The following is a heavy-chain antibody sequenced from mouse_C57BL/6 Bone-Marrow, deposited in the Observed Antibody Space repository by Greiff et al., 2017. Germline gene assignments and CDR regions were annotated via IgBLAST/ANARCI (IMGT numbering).Heavy chain of an antibody. D-gene: IGHD1-3*01. J-gene: IGHJ2*01. CDR1: GYTFTDYY. Sequence: VQLVESGAELVRPGASVKLSCKASGYTFTDYYINWVKQRPGQGLEWIARIYPGSGNTYYNEKFKGKATLTAEKSSSTAYMQLSSLTSEDSAVFFCGGEWVFARGPDYWGQGTTLTVSS. V-gene: IGHV1-76*01. CDR2: IYPGSGNT. CDR3: GGEWVFARGPDY.